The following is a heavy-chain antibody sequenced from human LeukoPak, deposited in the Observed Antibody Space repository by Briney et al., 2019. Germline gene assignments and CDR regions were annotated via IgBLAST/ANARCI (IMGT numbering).Heavy chain of an antibody. D-gene: IGHD4-11*01. J-gene: IGHJ4*02. V-gene: IGHV3-21*04. Sequence: PGGSLRLSCAASGFTFSSYSMNWVRQAPGKGLEWVSSISSSSSYIYYADSVKGRFTISRDNAKNSLYLQMNSLRAEDTAIYYCAKALPIYSIVYYFDYWGQGTLVTVSS. CDR3: AKALPIYSIVYYFDY. CDR1: GFTFSSYS. CDR2: ISSSSSYI.